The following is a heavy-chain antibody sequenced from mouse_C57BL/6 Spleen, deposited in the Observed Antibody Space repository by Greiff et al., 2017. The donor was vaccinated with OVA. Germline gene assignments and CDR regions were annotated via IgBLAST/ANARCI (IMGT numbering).Heavy chain of an antibody. CDR3: AITPYGSIFDY. CDR2: IHPSDSDT. V-gene: IGHV1-74*01. J-gene: IGHJ2*01. Sequence: QVQLKQSGAELVKPGASVKVSCKASGYTFTSYWMHWVKQRPGQGLEWIGRIHPSDSDTNYNQKFKGKATLTVDKSSSTAYMQLSSLTSEDSAVYYCAITPYGSIFDYWGQGTTLTVSS. D-gene: IGHD1-1*01. CDR1: GYTFTSYW.